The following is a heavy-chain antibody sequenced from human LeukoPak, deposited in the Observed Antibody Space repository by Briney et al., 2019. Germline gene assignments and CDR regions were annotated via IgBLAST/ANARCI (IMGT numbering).Heavy chain of an antibody. J-gene: IGHJ4*02. V-gene: IGHV3-30*02. D-gene: IGHD5-18*01. CDR3: AKDIRRGYNFGYDQFAY. Sequence: PGGSLRLSCAASGFIFSNYGMHWVRQAPGKGLEWEAFIQYNGTTKDYADSVKGRFTISRDNSKNTVSLQMNSLTAEDTALYYCAKDIRRGYNFGYDQFAYWGQGTLVTVSS. CDR2: IQYNGTTK. CDR1: GFIFSNYG.